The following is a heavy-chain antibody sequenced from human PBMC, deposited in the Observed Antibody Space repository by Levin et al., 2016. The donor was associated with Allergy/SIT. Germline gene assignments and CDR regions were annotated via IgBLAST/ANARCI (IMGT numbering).Heavy chain of an antibody. V-gene: IGHV3-23*01. J-gene: IGHJ1*01. CDR3: AKSRRSDVPPPEDFQH. Sequence: GESLKISCATSGFTFSNYAMSWVRHLPGKGLEWVSGIIGSGIDTYHADSVEGRFTISRDNSKNTLYLQMNSLRAEDAAVYYCAKSRRSDVPPPEDFQHWGQGTLVIVSS. D-gene: IGHD5-24*01. CDR2: IIGSGIDT. CDR1: GFTFSNYA.